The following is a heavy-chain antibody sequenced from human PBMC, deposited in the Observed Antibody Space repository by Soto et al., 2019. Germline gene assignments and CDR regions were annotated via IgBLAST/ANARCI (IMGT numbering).Heavy chain of an antibody. CDR3: VITPGY. J-gene: IGHJ4*02. Sequence: EVQLVESGGGLVQPGGSLRLSCAVSGFTFRRNWMHWVRQAPGKGLAWVSCINSDVSGTSYADFVKGRFTISRDNAKNTLYLQMNSLRAEDTAVYYCVITPGYWGQGTLVTVSS. V-gene: IGHV3-74*01. D-gene: IGHD1-20*01. CDR2: INSDVSGT. CDR1: GFTFRRNW.